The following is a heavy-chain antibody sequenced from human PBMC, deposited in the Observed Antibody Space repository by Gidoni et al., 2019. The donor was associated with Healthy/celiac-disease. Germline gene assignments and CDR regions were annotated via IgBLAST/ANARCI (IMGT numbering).Heavy chain of an antibody. D-gene: IGHD3-9*01. J-gene: IGHJ4*02. CDR1: GGTFSSST. V-gene: IGHV1-69*08. CDR2: IIPTLGIA. CDR3: ARDLFGRRYDILTGSDH. Sequence: QVQLVQSGAEGKKPGSSVKVSCKASGGTFSSSTISWARQAPGQGLEWRGRIIPTLGIANSAQKFQGRVTITADKSTSTAYMELSSLRSEDTAVYYCARDLFGRRYDILTGSDHWGQGTLVTVSS.